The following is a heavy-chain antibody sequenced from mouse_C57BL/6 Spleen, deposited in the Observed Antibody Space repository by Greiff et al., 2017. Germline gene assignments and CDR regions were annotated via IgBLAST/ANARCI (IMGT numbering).Heavy chain of an antibody. D-gene: IGHD3-2*02. Sequence: VQLQQSGASVKISCKASGYAFSSYWMNWVKQRPGKGLEWIGQIYPGDGDTNYNGKFKGKATLTADKSSSTAYMQLSSLTSEDSAVYFCARDRGQLRLRAMDYWGQGTSVTVSS. V-gene: IGHV1-80*01. CDR3: ARDRGQLRLRAMDY. J-gene: IGHJ4*01. CDR2: IYPGDGDT. CDR1: GYAFSSYW.